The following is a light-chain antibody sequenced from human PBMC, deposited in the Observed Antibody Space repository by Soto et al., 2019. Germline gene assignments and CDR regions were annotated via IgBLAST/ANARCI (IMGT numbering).Light chain of an antibody. V-gene: IGKV3-20*01. Sequence: EIVLTQSPGTLSLSPGERATLSCRASQSVSSSFLAWYQQKPGQAPRLLIYGASSRATGIPDRFSGSGSGTDFTLTISRLEPEDFAVYYCQQYGISARTFGQGSKLEIK. CDR1: QSVSSSF. J-gene: IGKJ2*01. CDR2: GAS. CDR3: QQYGISART.